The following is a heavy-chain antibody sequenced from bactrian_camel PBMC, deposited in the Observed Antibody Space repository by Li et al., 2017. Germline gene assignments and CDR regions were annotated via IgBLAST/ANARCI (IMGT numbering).Heavy chain of an antibody. CDR3: AKDEYGGTWMTAK. CDR1: GFTLSLYC. D-gene: IGHD6*01. V-gene: IGHV3S1*01. J-gene: IGHJ4*01. CDR2: IYTGSGST. Sequence: HVQLVESGGGSVQAGGSLRLSCAASGFTLSLYCTGWFRQAPGKEREGVAAIYTGSGSTTYSDSVKGRFTISRDNALNTMYLQLNSLKTEDTAMYYCAKDEYGGTWMTAKRGQGTQVTVS.